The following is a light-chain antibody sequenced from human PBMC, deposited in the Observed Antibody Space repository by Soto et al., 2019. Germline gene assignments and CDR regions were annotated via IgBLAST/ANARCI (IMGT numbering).Light chain of an antibody. V-gene: IGKV3-11*01. J-gene: IGKJ5*01. CDR2: DAS. CDR3: QQRSNWPTIT. Sequence: EIVLTQSPATLSLSPGERATLSCRASPSVSSYLAWYQQKPDQAPMLLIYDASNRATGIPARFSGSGSGTDFTLTISSLEPEDFAVYYCQQRSNWPTITFGQGTRLEIK. CDR1: PSVSSY.